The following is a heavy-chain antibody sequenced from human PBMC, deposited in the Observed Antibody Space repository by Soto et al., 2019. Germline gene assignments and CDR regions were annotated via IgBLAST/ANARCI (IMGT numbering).Heavy chain of an antibody. CDR3: ARDTWYYYGMDV. J-gene: IGHJ6*02. V-gene: IGHV1-46*01. CDR2: INPSGGST. Sequence: QVQLVQSGAEVKKPGASVKVSCKASGYTFTSYYMHWVRQAPGQGLEWMGIINPSGGSTSYAQKFQGRXXMXRXXSTSTVYMELSSLRSEDTAVYYCARDTWYYYGMDVWGQGTTVTVSS. CDR1: GYTFTSYY.